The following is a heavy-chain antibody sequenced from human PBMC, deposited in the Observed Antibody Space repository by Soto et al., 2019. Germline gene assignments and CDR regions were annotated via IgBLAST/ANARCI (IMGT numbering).Heavy chain of an antibody. J-gene: IGHJ1*01. Sequence: QVQLVQSGAEVKKPGSSVKVSCKASGGTFSSYTISWVRQAPGQGLEWMGRIIPILGIANYAQKFQGRVTITADKSTSTAYMELSSLRSEDTAVYYCASSDSSGWTIEYFQHWGQGTLVTVSS. D-gene: IGHD6-19*01. CDR3: ASSDSSGWTIEYFQH. V-gene: IGHV1-69*02. CDR1: GGTFSSYT. CDR2: IIPILGIA.